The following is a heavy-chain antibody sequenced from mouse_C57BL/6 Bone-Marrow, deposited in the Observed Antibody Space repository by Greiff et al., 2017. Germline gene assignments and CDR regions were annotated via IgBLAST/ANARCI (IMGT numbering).Heavy chain of an antibody. D-gene: IGHD1-1*01. J-gene: IGHJ2*01. Sequence: VQLQQSGAELVRPGASVKLSCKASGYTFTDYYINWVKQRPGQGLEWIARLYPGSGNTYYNEKFKGKATLTAEKSSSTAYMQLSSLTSEDSAVYFCAREGSSPYYFDYWGQGTTLTVSS. CDR2: LYPGSGNT. CDR3: AREGSSPYYFDY. CDR1: GYTFTDYY. V-gene: IGHV1-76*01.